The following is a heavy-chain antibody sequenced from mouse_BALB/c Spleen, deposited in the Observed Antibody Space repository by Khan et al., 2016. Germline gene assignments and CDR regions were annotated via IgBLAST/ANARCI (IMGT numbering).Heavy chain of an antibody. D-gene: IGHD2-14*01. CDR2: EKTETGEP. Sequence: QIQLVQSGPELKKPGETVKISCKASGYIFTDYSMHWVKQAPGKGLKWMGWEKTETGEPTYADDFTGRVAFSLETSDSNAYLQINHLNNEYTATYFCARRVRWYFDVWGAGTTVTVSS. J-gene: IGHJ1*01. V-gene: IGHV9-2-1*01. CDR1: GYIFTDYS. CDR3: ARRVRWYFDV.